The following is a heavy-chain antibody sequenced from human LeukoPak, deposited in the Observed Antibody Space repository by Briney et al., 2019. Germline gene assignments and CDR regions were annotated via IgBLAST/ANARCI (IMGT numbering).Heavy chain of an antibody. CDR3: ARDQAYCGGDCYFDF. J-gene: IGHJ4*02. D-gene: IGHD2-21*02. Sequence: PSETLSLTCAVSDYSISSAYYWGWIRQPPGKGLEWIGSIYHSGSTDYNPSLKSRVTISVDTSKNQFSLKLRSVTAADTAVYYCARDQAYCGGDCYFDFSGQGTLVTVSS. CDR1: DYSISSAYY. CDR2: IYHSGST. V-gene: IGHV4-38-2*02.